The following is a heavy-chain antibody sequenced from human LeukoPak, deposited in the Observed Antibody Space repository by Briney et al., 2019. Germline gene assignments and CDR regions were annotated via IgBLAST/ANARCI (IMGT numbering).Heavy chain of an antibody. CDR1: GFTFTSSA. D-gene: IGHD4-23*01. CDR2: IVVGSGNT. V-gene: IGHV1-58*01. Sequence: SVRVSCTASGFTFTSSAVQWGRQARGQGLEGIGWIVVGSGNTNYAQKFQERVTITRDMSTSTVYMELSSLRSEDTAVYYCAAEGRPTVVTFRKGAVDLWGQGTMVTVSS. CDR3: AAEGRPTVVTFRKGAVDL. J-gene: IGHJ3*01.